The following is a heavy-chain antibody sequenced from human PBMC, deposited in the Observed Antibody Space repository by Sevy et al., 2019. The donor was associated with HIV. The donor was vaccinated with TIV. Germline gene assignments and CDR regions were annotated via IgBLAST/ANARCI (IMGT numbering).Heavy chain of an antibody. J-gene: IGHJ4*02. V-gene: IGHV3-30-3*01. Sequence: GSLRLSCAASGFTFSSYAMHWVRQAPGKGLEWVAVISYDGSNKYYADSVKGRFTISRDNSKNTLYQQMNSLRAEDTAVYYCARDAVRRGMTTVTGHFDYWGQGTLVTVSS. CDR1: GFTFSSYA. CDR3: ARDAVRRGMTTVTGHFDY. D-gene: IGHD4-17*01. CDR2: ISYDGSNK.